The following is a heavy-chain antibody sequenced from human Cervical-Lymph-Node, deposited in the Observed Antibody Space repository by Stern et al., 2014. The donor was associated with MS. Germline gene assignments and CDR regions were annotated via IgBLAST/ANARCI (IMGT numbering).Heavy chain of an antibody. V-gene: IGHV1-18*01. CDR2: ISAYNGNT. D-gene: IGHD5-24*01. CDR3: ASGSLEGFDP. J-gene: IGHJ5*02. CDR1: GYTFTSLG. Sequence: VQLLQSGAEVKKPGASVKVSCKASGYTFTSLGISWVRQAPGQGLEWMGWISAYNGNTSYAQKFQGRVTLTIDTSTSTAYMELRSLTSDDTAAYYCASGSLEGFDPWGQGTLVTVSS.